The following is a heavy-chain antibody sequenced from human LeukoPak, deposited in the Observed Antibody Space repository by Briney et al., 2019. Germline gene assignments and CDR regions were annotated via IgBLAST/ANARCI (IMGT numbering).Heavy chain of an antibody. D-gene: IGHD3-9*01. Sequence: GGSLRLSCAASGFTFRNYAMSWVRQAPGKGLERVSAIVGNGVSTYYADSVQGRFTISRDNSKNTLYLQMNSLRAEDTALYYCTKWGDYDGSTGYYDSDYWGQGTLVTVSS. CDR2: IVGNGVST. CDR1: GFTFRNYA. J-gene: IGHJ4*02. CDR3: TKWGDYDGSTGYYDSDY. V-gene: IGHV3-23*01.